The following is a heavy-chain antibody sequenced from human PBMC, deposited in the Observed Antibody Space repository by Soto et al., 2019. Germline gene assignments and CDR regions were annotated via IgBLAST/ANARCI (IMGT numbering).Heavy chain of an antibody. V-gene: IGHV4-59*01. J-gene: IGHJ6*02. CDR1: GGSISSYY. Sequence: SETLSLTCTVSGGSISSYYWSWIRQPPGKGLEWIGYIYYSGSTNYNPSLKSRVTISVDTSKNQFSLKLSSVTAADTAVYYCARLPDCSGGSCYYYYYGMDVWGQGTTVTVSS. CDR2: IYYSGST. CDR3: ARLPDCSGGSCYYYYYGMDV. D-gene: IGHD2-15*01.